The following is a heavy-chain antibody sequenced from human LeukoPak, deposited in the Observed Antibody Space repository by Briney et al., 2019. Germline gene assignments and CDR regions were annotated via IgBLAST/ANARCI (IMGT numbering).Heavy chain of an antibody. CDR3: ARDAGYLDWFNQGYYYGMDV. V-gene: IGHV3-7*01. CDR2: IKQDGSEK. D-gene: IGHD3-9*01. Sequence: GGSLRLSCAASGFTFSSYWMSWVRQAPGKGLEWVANIKQDGSEKYYVDSVKGRFTISRDNAKNSLYLQMNSLRAEDTAVYYCARDAGYLDWFNQGYYYGMDVWGQGTTVTVSS. J-gene: IGHJ6*02. CDR1: GFTFSSYW.